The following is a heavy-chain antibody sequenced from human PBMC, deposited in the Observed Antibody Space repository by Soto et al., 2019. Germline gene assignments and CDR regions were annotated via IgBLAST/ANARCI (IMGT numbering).Heavy chain of an antibody. J-gene: IGHJ5*01. Sequence: SETLSLTCAVYGGSFNPYHWSFIRQPPGKRLEWIGEIDHTGRTNYNPSVKGRVTMSVDTSKNQFSLNLRSVTAADTAVYFCARSMDDHNHHHWGFDSWGQGTLVTVSS. CDR1: GGSFNPYH. CDR3: ARSMDDHNHHHWGFDS. CDR2: IDHTGRT. D-gene: IGHD7-27*01. V-gene: IGHV4-34*01.